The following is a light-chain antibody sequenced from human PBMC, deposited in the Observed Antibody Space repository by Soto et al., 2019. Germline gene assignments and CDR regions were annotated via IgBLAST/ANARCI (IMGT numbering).Light chain of an antibody. CDR3: QQYGSSWT. Sequence: EIVLTQSPGTLSLSPGERATLSCRASQSVSSSYLAWYQQKPGQAPRLLIYGASSRATGIPDRVRGSGSGIDFSLSFIILEPVDFAVYYCQQYGSSWTFAQGTKVDIK. J-gene: IGKJ1*01. CDR2: GAS. V-gene: IGKV3-20*01. CDR1: QSVSSSY.